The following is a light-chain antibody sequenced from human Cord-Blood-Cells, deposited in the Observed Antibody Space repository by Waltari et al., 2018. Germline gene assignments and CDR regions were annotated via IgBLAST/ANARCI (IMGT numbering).Light chain of an antibody. J-gene: IGKJ1*01. CDR2: AAS. CDR3: QQSYSTPPWT. Sequence: DIQMTQSPSSLSASVGDRVTITCRASQSISSYVNWYQQKPGKAPKLLIYAASSLQSGVPSRLSGSGSGTDFTLTISSLQPEDFATYYCQQSYSTPPWTFGQGTKVEIK. V-gene: IGKV1-39*01. CDR1: QSISSY.